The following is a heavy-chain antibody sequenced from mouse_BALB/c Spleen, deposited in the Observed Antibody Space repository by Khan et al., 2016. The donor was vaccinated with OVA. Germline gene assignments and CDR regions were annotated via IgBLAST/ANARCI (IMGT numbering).Heavy chain of an antibody. Sequence: QVQLKQSGAELVKPGASVRMSCKASGYTFTNYGILWVQQRPGQGLEWIGCINTSTGDTKYKQNFKGKATFTADKSPSTDYIQLSSLTTEDSAVYDCARMGRRCGMDYWGQGTTLTVSS. J-gene: IGHJ2*01. CDR3: ARMGRRCGMDY. CDR2: INTSTGDT. D-gene: IGHD1-1*01. V-gene: IGHV1S26*01. CDR1: GYTFTNYG.